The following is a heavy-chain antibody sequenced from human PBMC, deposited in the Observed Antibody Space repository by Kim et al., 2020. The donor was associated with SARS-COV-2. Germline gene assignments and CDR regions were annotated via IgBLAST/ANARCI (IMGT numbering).Heavy chain of an antibody. J-gene: IGHJ4*02. Sequence: DAGTGRFTISRDTPRNTLYLQMNSRRAEDTAVYYCAKDIRPSYGDYASDYWGQGTLVTVSS. D-gene: IGHD4-17*01. CDR3: AKDIRPSYGDYASDY. V-gene: IGHV3-23*01.